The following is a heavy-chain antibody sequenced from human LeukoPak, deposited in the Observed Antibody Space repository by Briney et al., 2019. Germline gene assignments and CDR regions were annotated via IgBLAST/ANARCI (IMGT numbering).Heavy chain of an antibody. CDR3: AKDLSRSRLYCGGDCYPDH. CDR1: GFTFSSYA. CDR2: ISGSGGST. J-gene: IGHJ5*02. V-gene: IGHV3-23*01. D-gene: IGHD2-21*02. Sequence: PGGSLRLSRAASGFTFSSYAMSWVRQAPGKGLEWVSAISGSGGSTYYADSVKGRFTISRDNSKNTLYLQMNSLRAEDTAVYYCAKDLSRSRLYCGGDCYPDHWGQGTLVTVSS.